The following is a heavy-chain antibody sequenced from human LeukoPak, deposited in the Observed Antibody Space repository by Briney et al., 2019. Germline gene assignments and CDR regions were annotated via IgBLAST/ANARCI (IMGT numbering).Heavy chain of an antibody. V-gene: IGHV3-21*05. CDR2: IGLGSGFV. Sequence: GGSLRLSCATSGFTFTDYSMNWVRQAPGRGPEWISYIGLGSGFVSYSDSVKGRFTISRDTARNSVDLHMSSLRSDDTAVYYCVRDTAWLGDANGMGVWGQGTTVTVSS. CDR3: VRDTAWLGDANGMGV. D-gene: IGHD3-10*01. CDR1: GFTFTDYS. J-gene: IGHJ6*02.